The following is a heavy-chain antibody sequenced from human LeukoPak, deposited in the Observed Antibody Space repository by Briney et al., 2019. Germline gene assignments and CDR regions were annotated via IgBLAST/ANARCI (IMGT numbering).Heavy chain of an antibody. D-gene: IGHD1-26*01. CDR3: ARGERYGSGSYSSQGYFDY. J-gene: IGHJ4*02. CDR2: IATDRGT. V-gene: IGHV4-59*01. Sequence: SETLSLTCIVSGGSITSYFWSWIRQSPRKGLEWIGYIATDRGTNYNPSLKSRVTISTDTSKNQFSLKLNSVTAADTAVYYCARGERYGSGSYSSQGYFDYWGQGSLVTDSS. CDR1: GGSITSYF.